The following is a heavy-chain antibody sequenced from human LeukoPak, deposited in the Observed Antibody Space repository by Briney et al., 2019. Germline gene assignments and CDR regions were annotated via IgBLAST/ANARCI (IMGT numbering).Heavy chain of an antibody. J-gene: IGHJ4*02. D-gene: IGHD6-13*01. CDR3: ARDLGEYSSSWFDY. Sequence: GSLRLSCAASGFTFDDYGMSWVRQAPGKGLERVSGINWNGGSTGYADSVKGRFTISRDNAKNSLYLQMNSLRAEDTALYYCARDLGEYSSSWFDYWGQGTLVTVSS. V-gene: IGHV3-20*04. CDR2: INWNGGST. CDR1: GFTFDDYG.